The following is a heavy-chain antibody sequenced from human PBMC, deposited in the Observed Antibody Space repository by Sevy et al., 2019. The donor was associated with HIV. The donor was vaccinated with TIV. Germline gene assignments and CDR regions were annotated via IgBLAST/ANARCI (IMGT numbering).Heavy chain of an antibody. CDR1: GYTFTSYG. CDR3: ASCYYYDSSGYPEWEYFQH. D-gene: IGHD3-22*01. J-gene: IGHJ1*01. V-gene: IGHV1-18*01. CDR2: ISAYNGNT. Sequence: ASVKVSCKASGYTFTSYGISWVRQAPGQGLEWMGWISAYNGNTNYAQKLQGRVTMTTDTSTSTAYMGLRSLRSDDTAAYYCASCYYYDSSGYPEWEYFQHWGQGTLVTVSS.